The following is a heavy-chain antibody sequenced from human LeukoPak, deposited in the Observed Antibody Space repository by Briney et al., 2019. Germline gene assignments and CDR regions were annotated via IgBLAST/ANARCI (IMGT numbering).Heavy chain of an antibody. V-gene: IGHV3-74*01. D-gene: IGHD3-9*01. CDR2: INSDGSST. J-gene: IGHJ6*02. CDR3: SRSLTYYDILTGV. Sequence: PGGPLRLSCAASGFTFSSYWMHWVRQAPGKGLVWVSRINSDGSSTSYADSVKGRFTISRDNAKDTLYLQMNSLRAEDTAVYYCSRSLTYYDILTGVWGQGTTVTVSS. CDR1: GFTFSSYW.